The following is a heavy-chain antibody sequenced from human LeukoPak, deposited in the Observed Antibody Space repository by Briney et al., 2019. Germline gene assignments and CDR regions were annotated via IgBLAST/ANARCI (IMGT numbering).Heavy chain of an antibody. Sequence: PGGSLRLSCVISDSAFSNYTMSWVRLPPGRGLEWVSSISSLTNDTYYADSLKGRFTISRDTAKNSLYLHMNRLRPEDTAIYYCTIRLDYWGLGVQATVSS. CDR1: DSAFSNYT. J-gene: IGHJ4*02. CDR3: TIRLDY. V-gene: IGHV3-48*01. CDR2: ISSLTNDT. D-gene: IGHD3-16*01.